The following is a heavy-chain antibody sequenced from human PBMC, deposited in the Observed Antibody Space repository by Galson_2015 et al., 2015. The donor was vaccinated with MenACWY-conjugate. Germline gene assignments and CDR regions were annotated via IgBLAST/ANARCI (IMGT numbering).Heavy chain of an antibody. Sequence: SLRLSCAASGFTFSNYAMTWVRQAPGKGLECVSVISGSGGATFYADSVKGRFTISRDNSKNTVYLQMNSLRVEDAAVYYCTKKLSSAVTTDCFDPWGQGTLVTVSS. D-gene: IGHD4-17*01. CDR3: TKKLSSAVTTDCFDP. CDR1: GFTFSNYA. CDR2: ISGSGGAT. J-gene: IGHJ5*02. V-gene: IGHV3-23*01.